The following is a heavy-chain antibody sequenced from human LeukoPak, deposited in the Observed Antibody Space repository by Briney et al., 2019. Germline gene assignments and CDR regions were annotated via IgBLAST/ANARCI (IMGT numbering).Heavy chain of an antibody. J-gene: IGHJ4*02. CDR2: INTDGSST. CDR1: GFTFSSYW. D-gene: IGHD4-11*01. Sequence: GGSLRLSCAASGFTFSSYWMHWVRQAPGKGLVWVSRINTDGSSTSYADSVKGRFTISRDNAKNTLYLQMNSLRAEDTAVYYCARAQHSNWREYYFDYWGQGTLVTVSS. V-gene: IGHV3-74*01. CDR3: ARAQHSNWREYYFDY.